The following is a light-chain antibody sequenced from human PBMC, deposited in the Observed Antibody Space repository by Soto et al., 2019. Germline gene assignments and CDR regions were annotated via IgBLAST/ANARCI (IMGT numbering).Light chain of an antibody. V-gene: IGKV3-20*01. Sequence: EIVLTQSPDTLSLSPGDRATLSCRASQSLSVSYIAWYQQKPGQAPRLLIYSTSTRAAGIPDRFTGRGSGTHFTLAISRLEPEDFAVYYCHQFGDSPQTFGQGTTVEV. CDR3: HQFGDSPQT. J-gene: IGKJ1*01. CDR2: STS. CDR1: QSLSVSY.